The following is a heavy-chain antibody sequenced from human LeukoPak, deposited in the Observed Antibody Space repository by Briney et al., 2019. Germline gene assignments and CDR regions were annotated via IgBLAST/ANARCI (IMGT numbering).Heavy chain of an antibody. Sequence: GGSLRLSCAVSGFIFSYYGMNWVRQAPGKGLEWVSAISDSGDATSYADSVKGRFTISRDNSKSTLYLQMNNLRAEDTALYYCAKERGHSKPFDYWGQGTLVTVSS. J-gene: IGHJ4*02. CDR2: ISDSGDAT. V-gene: IGHV3-23*01. D-gene: IGHD4-23*01. CDR3: AKERGHSKPFDY. CDR1: GFIFSYYG.